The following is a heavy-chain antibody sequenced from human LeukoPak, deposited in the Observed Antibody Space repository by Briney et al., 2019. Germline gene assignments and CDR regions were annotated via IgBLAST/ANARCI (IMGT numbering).Heavy chain of an antibody. D-gene: IGHD5-12*01. Sequence: ASVKVSCKASGYTFTSYYMHWVRQAPGQGLEWMGIINPSGGSTSYAQKFQGRVTMTRDMSTSTVYMELSSLRSEDTAVYYCARDIGEWLRNNWFDPWGQGTLVTVSS. CDR1: GYTFTSYY. CDR2: INPSGGST. J-gene: IGHJ5*02. CDR3: ARDIGEWLRNNWFDP. V-gene: IGHV1-46*01.